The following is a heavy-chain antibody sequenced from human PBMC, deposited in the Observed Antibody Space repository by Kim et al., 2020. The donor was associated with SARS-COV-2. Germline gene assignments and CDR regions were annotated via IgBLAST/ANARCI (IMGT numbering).Heavy chain of an antibody. Sequence: YAASVKGRFTISRDNAKSTLGLQMNSLRPEDTAVYYCARGSGSYGFDSWGQGVLVTVSS. D-gene: IGHD1-26*01. V-gene: IGHV3-74*01. CDR3: ARGSGSYGFDS. J-gene: IGHJ4*02.